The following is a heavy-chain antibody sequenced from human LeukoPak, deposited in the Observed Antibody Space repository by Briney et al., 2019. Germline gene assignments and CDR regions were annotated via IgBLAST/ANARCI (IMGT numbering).Heavy chain of an antibody. V-gene: IGHV4-59*08. Sequence: SETLSLTCTVSGGSISSYYWSWIRQPPGKGLEWIGYIYYSGNTNYNPSLKSRVTISVDTSKNQFSLKLSSVTAADTAVYYCAGLAGYSSGWRFDYWGQGTLVTVSS. CDR3: AGLAGYSSGWRFDY. CDR2: IYYSGNT. CDR1: GGSISSYY. J-gene: IGHJ4*02. D-gene: IGHD6-19*01.